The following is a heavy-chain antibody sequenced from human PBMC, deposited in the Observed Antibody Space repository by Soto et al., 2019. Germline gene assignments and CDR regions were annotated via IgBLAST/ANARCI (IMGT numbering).Heavy chain of an antibody. V-gene: IGHV3-11*06. Sequence: GGSLRLSCATSGFSFSDSYMSWIRQAPGKGLEWISYISPRSTFRDYAESVKGRFTISRDSVKNSLYLQMNNLTAGDTGVYYCARGGGGGLFDPWGQGTLVTVSS. D-gene: IGHD2-21*01. J-gene: IGHJ5*02. CDR2: ISPRSTFR. CDR1: GFSFSDSY. CDR3: ARGGGGGLFDP.